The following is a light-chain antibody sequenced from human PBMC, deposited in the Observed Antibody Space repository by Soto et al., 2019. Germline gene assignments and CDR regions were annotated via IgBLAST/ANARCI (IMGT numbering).Light chain of an antibody. CDR2: DAS. J-gene: IGKJ4*01. Sequence: EIVLTQSPATLSLSPGERATLSFRASQSVSSYLAWYQQKPGQAPRLLIYDASNRATGIPARFSGSGSGTDYTLTISSLETADFAVFYCQQRSNWPLTFGGGTKVEIK. CDR1: QSVSSY. CDR3: QQRSNWPLT. V-gene: IGKV3-11*01.